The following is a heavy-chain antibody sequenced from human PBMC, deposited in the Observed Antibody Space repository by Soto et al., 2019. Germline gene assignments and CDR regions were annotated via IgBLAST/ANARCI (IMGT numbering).Heavy chain of an antibody. J-gene: IGHJ4*02. CDR2: IIPIFGTA. Sequence: AASVKVSCKASGGTFSSYAISWVRQAPGQGLEWMGGIIPIFGTANYAQKFQGRVTITADESTSTAYMELSSLRSEDTAVYYCARVSEVLDTDEALDYWGQGTLVTVSS. CDR1: GGTFSSYA. V-gene: IGHV1-69*13. D-gene: IGHD5-18*01. CDR3: ARVSEVLDTDEALDY.